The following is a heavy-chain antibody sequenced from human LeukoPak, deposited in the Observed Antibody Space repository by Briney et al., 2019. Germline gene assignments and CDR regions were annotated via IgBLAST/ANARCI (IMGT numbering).Heavy chain of an antibody. CDR2: SNPSDGST. J-gene: IGHJ4*02. Sequence: ASVEVSCKASGYILSSYYMHWVRQAPGQGLEWMGISNPSDGSTDYAHNFQGRVTMTRDKSTSTVYMELNSLRSEDTALYYCARTYCGGDCNNRYFDYWGQGTLVTVSS. CDR1: GYILSSYY. D-gene: IGHD2-21*02. V-gene: IGHV1-46*01. CDR3: ARTYCGGDCNNRYFDY.